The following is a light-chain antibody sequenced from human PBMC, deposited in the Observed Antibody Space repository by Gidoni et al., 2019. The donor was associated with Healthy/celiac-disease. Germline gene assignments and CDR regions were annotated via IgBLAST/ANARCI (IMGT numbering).Light chain of an antibody. CDR1: SAHICSNT. J-gene: IGLJ3*02. V-gene: IGLV1-44*01. CDR3: AAWDDSLNGQGWV. Sequence: SVLTQPPSASGNPRQRGTISCSGSSAHICSNTVNWYLQRPGTAPQLLIYSNNQPPSGVPDRFSCSKSGTSASLAIIGLQSEDEADYYCAAWDDSLNGQGWVFGGGTKLTVL. CDR2: SNN.